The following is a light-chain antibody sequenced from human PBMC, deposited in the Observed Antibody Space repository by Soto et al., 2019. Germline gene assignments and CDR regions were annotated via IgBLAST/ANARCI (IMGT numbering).Light chain of an antibody. CDR3: QQYYSYPYT. J-gene: IGKJ2*01. V-gene: IGKV1-8*01. CDR1: QGISSY. CDR2: AAS. Sequence: ALRMTQSPSSFSASTGDRVTITCRASQGISSYLAWYQQKPGKAPKLLIYAASTLQSGVPSRFSGSGSGTDFTLTISCLLSEDFATYCCQQYYSYPYTFGQGTKLEI.